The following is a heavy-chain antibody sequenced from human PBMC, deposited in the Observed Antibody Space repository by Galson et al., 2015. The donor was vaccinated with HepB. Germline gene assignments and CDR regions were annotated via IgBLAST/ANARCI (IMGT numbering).Heavy chain of an antibody. D-gene: IGHD3-22*01. V-gene: IGHV3-30*04. CDR2: ISYDGSNK. CDR1: GGTFSSYA. J-gene: IGHJ3*02. Sequence: SCKASGGTFSSYAINWVRQAPGKGLEWVAVISYDGSNKYYADSVKGRFTISRDNSKNTLYLQMNSLRAEDTAVYYCAKDLSPHYYDSSGYYPEGGAFDIWGQGTMVTVSS. CDR3: AKDLSPHYYDSSGYYPEGGAFDI.